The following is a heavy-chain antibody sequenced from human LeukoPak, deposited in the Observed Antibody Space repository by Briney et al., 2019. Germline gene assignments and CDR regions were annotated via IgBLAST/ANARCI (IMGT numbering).Heavy chain of an antibody. Sequence: PSETLSLTCTVSGGSISSNNYYWGFLRHPPGQGLVWLGCIYYSGSTYYNPSLKSRVTISVDTSKSQFSLRLSSVTAADTAVYYCATPSSGWHSFDYWGQGALVTVSS. D-gene: IGHD6-19*01. J-gene: IGHJ4*02. CDR2: IYYSGST. CDR3: ATPSSGWHSFDY. CDR1: GGSISSNNYY. V-gene: IGHV4-39*01.